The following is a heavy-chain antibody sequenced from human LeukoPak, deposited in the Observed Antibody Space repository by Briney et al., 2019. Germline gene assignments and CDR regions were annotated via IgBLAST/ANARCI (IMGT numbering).Heavy chain of an antibody. CDR3: ARPDYGGNSGEYYYYGMDV. J-gene: IGHJ6*02. CDR2: ISSRGATI. Sequence: GGSLRLSCAASGFTFSDYYMSWIRQTPGRGLEWVSYISSRGATIFYADSVKGRFTISRDNAKNSLYLQMNSLRAEDTAVYYCARPDYGGNSGEYYYYGMDVWGQGTTITVSS. CDR1: GFTFSDYY. D-gene: IGHD4-23*01. V-gene: IGHV3-11*01.